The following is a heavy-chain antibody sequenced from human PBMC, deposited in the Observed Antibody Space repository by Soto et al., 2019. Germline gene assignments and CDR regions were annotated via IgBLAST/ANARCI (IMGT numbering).Heavy chain of an antibody. D-gene: IGHD6-19*01. CDR1: GFSFSSYG. V-gene: IGHV3-30*18. J-gene: IGHJ4*02. CDR3: AKDPGGWLVLRYYFDY. Sequence: QVQLVESGGGVVQPGRSLRLSCAASGFSFSSYGMHWVRQAPCKGLEWVAVISDDGSNKDYADSVKGRFTISRDNSKNTLYLQMNSLRAEDTAVYYCAKDPGGWLVLRYYFDYWGQGTLVNVSS. CDR2: ISDDGSNK.